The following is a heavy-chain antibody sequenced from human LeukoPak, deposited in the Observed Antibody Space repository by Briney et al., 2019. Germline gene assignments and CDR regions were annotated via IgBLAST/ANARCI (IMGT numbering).Heavy chain of an antibody. CDR1: GYTFTDYY. CDR2: ISPSGGSA. V-gene: IGHV1-46*01. J-gene: IGHJ4*02. CDR3: ARDQTYYYDSSGYMAYYFDY. D-gene: IGHD3-22*01. Sequence: ASVKVSCKASGYTFTDYYMHWVRQAPGQGLEWMGIISPSGGSASYAQKFQGRVTMTRDTSTSTVYMELSSLRSEDTAVYYCARDQTYYYDSSGYMAYYFDYWGQGTLVTVSS.